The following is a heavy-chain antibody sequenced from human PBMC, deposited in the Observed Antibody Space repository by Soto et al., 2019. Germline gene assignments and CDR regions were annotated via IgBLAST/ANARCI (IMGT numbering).Heavy chain of an antibody. Sequence: ASVKVSCKASGYTFTSYAMHWVRQAPGQRLEWMGWINAGNGNTKYSQKFQGRVTITRDTSASTAYMELSSLRSEDTAVYYCARVRRSGLAQRSYNWFDPWGQGTLVTVSS. D-gene: IGHD3-10*01. V-gene: IGHV1-3*01. CDR1: GYTFTSYA. CDR3: ARVRRSGLAQRSYNWFDP. J-gene: IGHJ5*02. CDR2: INAGNGNT.